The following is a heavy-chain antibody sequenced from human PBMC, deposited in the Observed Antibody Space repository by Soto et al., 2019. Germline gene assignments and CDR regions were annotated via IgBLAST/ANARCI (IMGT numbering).Heavy chain of an antibody. CDR1: GYTFTSYG. Sequence: GASVKVSCKASGYTFTSYGISWVRQAPGQGLEWMGWISAYNGNTNYAQKLQGRVTMTTDTSTSTAYMELRSLRSDDTAVYYCARGDVVVPAAMSYYYYYMDVWGKGTTVTVSS. V-gene: IGHV1-18*01. CDR3: ARGDVVVPAAMSYYYYYMDV. J-gene: IGHJ6*03. D-gene: IGHD2-2*01. CDR2: ISAYNGNT.